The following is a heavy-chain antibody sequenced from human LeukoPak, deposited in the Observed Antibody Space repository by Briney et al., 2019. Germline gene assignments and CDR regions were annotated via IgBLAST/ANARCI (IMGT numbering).Heavy chain of an antibody. V-gene: IGHV1-2*02. CDR1: GYTFTSYG. CDR2: INPNSGGT. J-gene: IGHJ5*02. CDR3: ARDWRAVVVVAATEGNWFDP. Sequence: ASVKVSCKASGYTFTSYGISWVRQAPGQGLEWMGWINPNSGGTNYAQKFQGRVTMTRDTSISTAYMELSRLRSDDTAVYYCARDWRAVVVVAATEGNWFDPWGQGTLVTVSS. D-gene: IGHD2-15*01.